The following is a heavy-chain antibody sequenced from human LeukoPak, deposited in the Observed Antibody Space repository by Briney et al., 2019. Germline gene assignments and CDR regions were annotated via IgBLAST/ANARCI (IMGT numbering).Heavy chain of an antibody. CDR3: ARRAAVTGSSWYFDY. J-gene: IGHJ4*02. D-gene: IGHD6-19*01. CDR1: GGSISSGGYY. CDR2: IYYSGST. Sequence: PSQTLSLTCTVSGGSISSGGYYWSWIRQHPGKGLEWIGYIYYSGSTYYNPSLKSRVTISVDTSKNQFSLKLSSVTAADTAMYYCARRAAVTGSSWYFDYWAQGTLVTVSS. V-gene: IGHV4-31*03.